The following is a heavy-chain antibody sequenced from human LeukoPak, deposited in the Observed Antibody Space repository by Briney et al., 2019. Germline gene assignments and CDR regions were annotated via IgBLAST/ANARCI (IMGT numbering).Heavy chain of an antibody. Sequence: GGALRLSCAAAGFTFCSYCMSWVRPGPAGGVEGVSSLRGDGETFYADSVKGRFTLSRDESRNTVYLQMNNLRVEDTAEYFCAKASWVSSADAVLWGQGTLVTVSS. V-gene: IGHV3-23*01. J-gene: IGHJ4*02. D-gene: IGHD3-16*01. CDR1: GFTFCSYC. CDR3: AKASWVSSADAVL. CDR2: LRGDGET.